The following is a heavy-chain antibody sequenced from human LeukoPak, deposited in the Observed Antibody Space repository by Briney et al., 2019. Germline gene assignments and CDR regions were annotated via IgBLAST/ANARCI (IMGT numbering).Heavy chain of an antibody. V-gene: IGHV3-33*01. J-gene: IGHJ3*02. Sequence: GGSLRLSCGASGFTFRSHGMHWVRQAPGKGLEWVAIIWDDGSYKYYADSVKGRFTITRDNSRNTLYLQMNSLRAEDTAVYYCARDNRGTMVRGVNPRNPHAFDIWGQGTMVTVSS. CDR2: IWDDGSYK. D-gene: IGHD3-10*01. CDR3: ARDNRGTMVRGVNPRNPHAFDI. CDR1: GFTFRSHG.